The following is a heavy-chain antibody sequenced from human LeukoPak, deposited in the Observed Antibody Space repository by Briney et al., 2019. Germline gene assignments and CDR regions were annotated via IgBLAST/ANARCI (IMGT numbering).Heavy chain of an antibody. Sequence: GGSLRLSCAASGFTVSSSYMSWVRQAPGKGLEWVSIISSAGTTYYADSVKGRFTISRDNSKNTVYLQVNSLRDEDTVVYYCARQATYSSSLRRYFDYWGQGTLVTVSS. CDR2: ISSAGTT. D-gene: IGHD6-6*01. CDR3: ARQATYSSSLRRYFDY. J-gene: IGHJ4*02. V-gene: IGHV3-66*04. CDR1: GFTVSSSY.